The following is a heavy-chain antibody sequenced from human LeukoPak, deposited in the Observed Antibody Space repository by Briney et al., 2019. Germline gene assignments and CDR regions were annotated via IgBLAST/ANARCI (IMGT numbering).Heavy chain of an antibody. J-gene: IGHJ4*02. V-gene: IGHV4-34*01. CDR3: AIATWRKFYYFDY. CDR2: INHSGST. CDR1: GGSFSGYY. D-gene: IGHD5-12*01. Sequence: SETLSLTCAVYGGSFSGYYWSWICQPPGKGLEWIGEINHSGSTNYNPSLKSRVTISVDTSKNQFSLKLSSVTAADTAVYYCAIATWRKFYYFDYWGQGTLVTVSS.